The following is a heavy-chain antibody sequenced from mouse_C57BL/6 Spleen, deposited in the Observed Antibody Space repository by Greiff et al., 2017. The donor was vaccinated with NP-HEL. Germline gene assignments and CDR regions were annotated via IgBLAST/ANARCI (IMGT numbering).Heavy chain of an antibody. CDR2: IHPNSGST. V-gene: IGHV1-64*01. D-gene: IGHD4-1*01. CDR3: ARGRTGTYFDY. CDR1: GYTFTSYW. Sequence: QVQLQQPGAELVKPGASVKLSCKASGYTFTSYWMHWVKQRPGQGLEWIGMIHPNSGSTNYHEKFKSKATLTVDKSSSTAYMQLSSLTSEDSAVYYCARGRTGTYFDYWGQGTTLTVSS. J-gene: IGHJ2*01.